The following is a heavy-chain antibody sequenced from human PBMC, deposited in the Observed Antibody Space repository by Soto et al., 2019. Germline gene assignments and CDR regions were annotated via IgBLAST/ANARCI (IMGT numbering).Heavy chain of an antibody. CDR2: INSDGSST. CDR1: GFTFSSYW. J-gene: IGHJ4*02. D-gene: IGHD3-10*01. V-gene: IGHV3-74*01. Sequence: GGSLRLSCAASGFTFSSYWMHWVRQAPGKGLVWVSCINSDGSSTSYADSVKGRFTISRDNAKNTLYLQMNSLRAEDTAVYYCARRGCYGSASWPLGYWGQGTLVTVSS. CDR3: ARRGCYGSASWPLGY.